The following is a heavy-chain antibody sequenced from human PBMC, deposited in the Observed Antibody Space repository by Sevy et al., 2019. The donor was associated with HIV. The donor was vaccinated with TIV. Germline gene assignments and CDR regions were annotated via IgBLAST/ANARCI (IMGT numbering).Heavy chain of an antibody. CDR3: ARAMEGDYGDYVYPALPKDYYYYYGMDV. V-gene: IGHV4-4*07. CDR2: IYTSGST. CDR1: GGSISSYY. D-gene: IGHD4-17*01. Sequence: SEILSLTCTVSGGSISSYYWSWIRQPAGKGLEWIGRIYTSGSTNYNPSLKSRVTMSLDTSKNRLSLKLSSVTVAETAVYYCARAMEGDYGDYVYPALPKDYYYYYGMDVWGQGTTVTVSS. J-gene: IGHJ6*01.